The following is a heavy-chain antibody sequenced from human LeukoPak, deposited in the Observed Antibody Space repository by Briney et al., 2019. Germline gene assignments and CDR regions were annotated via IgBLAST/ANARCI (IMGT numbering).Heavy chain of an antibody. Sequence: QTGGSLRLSCAASGFTFSSYAMGWVRQAPGKGLEWVSTINGGGVNTHYADSVGGRFTISRDNSKNTLFLQMNSLRDEDTAVYYCAKDLYSNYGPADYWGQGNLVTVSS. V-gene: IGHV3-23*01. CDR3: AKDLYSNYGPADY. D-gene: IGHD4-11*01. CDR1: GFTFSSYA. J-gene: IGHJ4*02. CDR2: INGGGVNT.